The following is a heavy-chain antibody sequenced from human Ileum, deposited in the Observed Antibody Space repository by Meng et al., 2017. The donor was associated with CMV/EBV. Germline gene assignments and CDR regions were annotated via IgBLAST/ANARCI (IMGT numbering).Heavy chain of an antibody. D-gene: IGHD5-18*01. V-gene: IGHV3-21*01. Sequence: GESLKISCAASGFNFGGYSFNWVRQIPQKGLEWVSSITSTGSPIRYAESVKGRFTISRDNAQNSLYLQMNSLRAEDSGLYYCARDNDFTSYVWGQGTLVTVSS. CDR1: GFNFGGYS. J-gene: IGHJ4*02. CDR3: ARDNDFTSYV. CDR2: ITSTGSPI.